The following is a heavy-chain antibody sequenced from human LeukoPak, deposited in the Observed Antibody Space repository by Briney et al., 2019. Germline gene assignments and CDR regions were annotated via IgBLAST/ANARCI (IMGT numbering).Heavy chain of an antibody. J-gene: IGHJ6*02. D-gene: IGHD4-11*01. CDR3: ARVATVTPIDPYGMDV. Sequence: SQTLSLTCTVSGGSISSGGYYWSWIRQHPGEGLEWIGYIYYSGSTYYNPSLKSRVTISVDTSKNQFSLKLSSVTAADTAVYYCARVATVTPIDPYGMDVWGQGTTVTVSS. CDR1: GGSISSGGYY. V-gene: IGHV4-31*03. CDR2: IYYSGST.